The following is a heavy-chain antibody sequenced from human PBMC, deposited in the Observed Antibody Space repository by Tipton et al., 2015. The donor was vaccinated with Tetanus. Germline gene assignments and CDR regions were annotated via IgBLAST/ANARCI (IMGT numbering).Heavy chain of an antibody. CDR2: ISGSGGST. J-gene: IGHJ5*02. D-gene: IGHD3-3*01. V-gene: IGHV3-23*01. Sequence: SLRLSCAASGFTFSSYAMSWVRQAPGKGLEWVSAISGSGGSTYYADSVKGRFTISRDNSKNTLYLQMNSLRAEDTAVYYCAKWWILEEKPNNWFDPWGQGTLVTVSS. CDR1: GFTFSSYA. CDR3: AKWWILEEKPNNWFDP.